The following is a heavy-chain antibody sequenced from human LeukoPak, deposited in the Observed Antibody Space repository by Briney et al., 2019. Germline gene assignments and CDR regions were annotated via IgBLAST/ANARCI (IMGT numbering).Heavy chain of an antibody. V-gene: IGHV3-66*04. CDR3: ASQVGAYYYYMDV. CDR2: IYSGGST. J-gene: IGHJ6*03. D-gene: IGHD3-16*01. Sequence: GGSLRLSCAASGFTVSSNYMSWVRQAPGKGLEWVSVIYSGGSTYYADSVKGRFTISRDNSKNTLYLQMNSLRAEDTAVYYCASQVGAYYYYMDVWGKGTTVTVSS. CDR1: GFTVSSNY.